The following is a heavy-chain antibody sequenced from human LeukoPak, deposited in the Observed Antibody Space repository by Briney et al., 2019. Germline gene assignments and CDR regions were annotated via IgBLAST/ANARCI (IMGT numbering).Heavy chain of an antibody. D-gene: IGHD3-16*01. CDR3: ARVSRVGGSRAFDI. J-gene: IGHJ3*02. Sequence: ASVKVSCKASGYTFTGYYMHWVRQAPGQGLEWMGWINPSSGGTNYAQKFQGRVTMTRDTSISTAYMELSRLRSDDTAVYYCARVSRVGGSRAFDIWGQGTMVTVSS. CDR1: GYTFTGYY. V-gene: IGHV1-2*02. CDR2: INPSSGGT.